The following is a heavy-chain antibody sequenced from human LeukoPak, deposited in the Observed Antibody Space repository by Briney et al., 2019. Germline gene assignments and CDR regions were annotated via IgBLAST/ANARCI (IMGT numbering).Heavy chain of an antibody. CDR2: IYPGDSNT. CDR1: GXSFVSYW. J-gene: IGHJ4*02. CDR3: ASLPDY. V-gene: IGHV5-51*01. Sequence: LGESLKISFKGSGXSFVSYWIGWVRQMPGKGLEWMGIIYPGDSNTRYSPSFQGQVTISADKSISTAYLQWDSLKASDTAVYYCASLPDYWGQGTLVTVSS.